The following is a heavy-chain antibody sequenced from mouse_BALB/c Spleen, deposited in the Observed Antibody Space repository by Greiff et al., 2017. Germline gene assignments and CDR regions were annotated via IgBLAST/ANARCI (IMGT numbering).Heavy chain of an antibody. J-gene: IGHJ3*01. Sequence: EVKLVESGGGLVKPGGSLKLSCAASGFTFSDYYMYWVRQTPEKRLEWVATISDGGSYTYYPDSVKGRFTISRDNAKNNLYLQMSSLKSEDTAMYYCASDGYYGAYWGQGTLVTVSA. D-gene: IGHD2-3*01. CDR1: GFTFSDYY. CDR3: ASDGYYGAY. V-gene: IGHV5-4*02. CDR2: ISDGGSYT.